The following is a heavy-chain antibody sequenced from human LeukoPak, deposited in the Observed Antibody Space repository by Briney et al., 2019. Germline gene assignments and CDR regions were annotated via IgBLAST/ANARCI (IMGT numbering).Heavy chain of an antibody. CDR1: GGSIRSDDSY. CDR3: ARAYGDYLVVKGGQAFDI. J-gene: IGHJ3*02. D-gene: IGHD4-17*01. V-gene: IGHV4-30-4*01. Sequence: PSETLSLTCTVSGGSIRSDDSYWSWIRQTPGKGLEWIGYMYYSGSSYYNPSLKSRLIISEDTSKNQISLKLTSVTAADTAVYYCARAYGDYLVVKGGQAFDIWGQGTMVTVSS. CDR2: MYYSGSS.